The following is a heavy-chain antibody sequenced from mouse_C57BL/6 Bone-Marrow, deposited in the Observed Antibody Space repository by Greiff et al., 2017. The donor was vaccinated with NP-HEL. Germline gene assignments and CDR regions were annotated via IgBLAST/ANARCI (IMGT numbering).Heavy chain of an antibody. J-gene: IGHJ3*01. V-gene: IGHV5-12*01. CDR1: GFTFSDYY. D-gene: IGHD2-3*01. Sequence: EVKLVESGGGLVQPGGSLKLSCAASGFTFSDYYMYWVRQTPEKRLEWVAYISNGGGSTYYPDTVKGRFTISRDNAKNTLYLQMSRLKSEDTAMYYCARHDGYYPFAYWGQGTLVTVSA. CDR3: ARHDGYYPFAY. CDR2: ISNGGGST.